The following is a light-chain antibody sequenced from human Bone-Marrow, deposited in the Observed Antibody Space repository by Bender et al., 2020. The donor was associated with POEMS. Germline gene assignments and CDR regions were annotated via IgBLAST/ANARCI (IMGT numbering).Light chain of an antibody. CDR1: NTEVGGYDL. CDR3: CSYAGSYTWV. J-gene: IGLJ3*02. Sequence: QSALTQTRSVSGSPGQSVTIACSGTNTEVGGYDLVSWYQQHPGKAPKLMIYEATKRPSGVPDRFSGSKSGNTASLTISGLQAEDEADYYCCSYAGSYTWVFGGGIKLTVL. V-gene: IGLV2-11*01. CDR2: EAT.